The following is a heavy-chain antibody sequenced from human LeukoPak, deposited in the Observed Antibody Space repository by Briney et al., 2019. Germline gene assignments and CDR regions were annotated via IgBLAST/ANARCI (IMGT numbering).Heavy chain of an antibody. Sequence: SETLCLTCTVSGGSISSDYWSWIRQPPGKGLEWIGYIYYSGSTNYNPSLKSRVTISVKTSKNQFSLKLRSVTAADTAVYFCARGRRHTIEDYFDYWGQGTLVTVSS. D-gene: IGHD3-9*01. J-gene: IGHJ4*02. CDR2: IYYSGST. CDR3: ARGRRHTIEDYFDY. CDR1: GGSISSDY. V-gene: IGHV4-59*01.